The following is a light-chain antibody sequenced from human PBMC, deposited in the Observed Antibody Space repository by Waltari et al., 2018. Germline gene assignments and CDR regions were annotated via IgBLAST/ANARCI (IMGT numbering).Light chain of an antibody. Sequence: DIVLTQSPAILPLSPGERASLSCRASQSVTNYLAWYQQKPGQAPRLLIYDTSNRATGIPARFSGSGFGTDFTLTSSSLEPEDFAVYYCQQRRNWPLTFGGGTKVEIK. CDR2: DTS. V-gene: IGKV3-11*01. J-gene: IGKJ4*01. CDR3: QQRRNWPLT. CDR1: QSVTNY.